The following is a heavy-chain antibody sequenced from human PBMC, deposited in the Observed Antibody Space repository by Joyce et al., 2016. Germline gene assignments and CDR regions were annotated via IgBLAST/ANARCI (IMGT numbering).Heavy chain of an antibody. Sequence: EVQLVESGGGLVQPGGSLRLSCVASGLTFSDYSMNWVRQAQGKGREGVSYINRGSSAIYYADSVKGRFTISRDNAKNSLYLQMNSLGAEDTAVYYCAVRAGTYSFDCWGQGTLVTVSS. J-gene: IGHJ4*02. CDR2: INRGSSAI. CDR3: AVRAGTYSFDC. D-gene: IGHD1-1*01. V-gene: IGHV3-48*04. CDR1: GLTFSDYS.